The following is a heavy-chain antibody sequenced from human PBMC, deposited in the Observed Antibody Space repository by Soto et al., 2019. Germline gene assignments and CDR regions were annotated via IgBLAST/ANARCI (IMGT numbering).Heavy chain of an antibody. V-gene: IGHV3-30*18. D-gene: IGHD6-13*01. CDR3: AKEVAAAGDRRYNHGLDI. CDR2: ISYEGSST. J-gene: IGHJ6*02. Sequence: GGSLRLSCAASGFSLYFYGMHWVRQAPGKGLEWVAFISYEGSSTVYADSVKGRFTISRDNSKNAVYLQMNSLRAEDTALYYCAKEVAAAGDRRYNHGLDIWGQGTKVTASS. CDR1: GFSLYFYG.